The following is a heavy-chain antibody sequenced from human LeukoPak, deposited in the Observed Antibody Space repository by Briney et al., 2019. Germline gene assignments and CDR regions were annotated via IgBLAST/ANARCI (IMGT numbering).Heavy chain of an antibody. J-gene: IGHJ4*02. D-gene: IGHD3-9*01. CDR1: RFTLISYA. CDR3: ANTGHYDILTGYLN. Sequence: GGSLRHSCVASRFTLISYAMSWVRQAPGKGLEWVSAINGSSGSTYYACSVKGRFTISRDNSKITLYLQMNSLRAEDTAVYYCANTGHYDILTGYLNWGQGTLVTVSS. V-gene: IGHV3-23*01. CDR2: INGSSGST.